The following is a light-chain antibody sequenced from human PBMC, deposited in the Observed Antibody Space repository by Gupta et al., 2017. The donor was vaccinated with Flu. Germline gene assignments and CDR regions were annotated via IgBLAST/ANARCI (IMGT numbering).Light chain of an antibody. CDR1: QSISSY. CDR2: AAS. J-gene: IGKJ4*01. V-gene: IGKV1-39*01. CDR3: QQSYSTPQT. Sequence: GDRVTITCRASQSISSYLNWYQQKPGKAPKLLIYAASSLQSGVPSRFSGSGSGTDFTLTISSLQPEDFATYYCQQSYSTPQTFGGGTKVEIK.